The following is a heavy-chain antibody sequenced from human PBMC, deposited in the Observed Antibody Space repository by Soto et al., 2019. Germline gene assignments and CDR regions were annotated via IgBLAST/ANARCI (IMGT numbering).Heavy chain of an antibody. CDR3: ARGRTRYYCSSTSCVPHYYYYMDV. CDR2: INHSGST. V-gene: IGHV4-34*01. D-gene: IGHD2-2*01. CDR1: GGSFSGYY. Sequence: PSETLSLTCAVYGGSFSGYYWSWIRQPPGKGLEWIGEINHSGSTNYNPSLKSRVTISVDTSKNQFSLKLSSVTAADTAVYYCARGRTRYYCSSTSCVPHYYYYMDVWGKGTTVTVSS. J-gene: IGHJ6*03.